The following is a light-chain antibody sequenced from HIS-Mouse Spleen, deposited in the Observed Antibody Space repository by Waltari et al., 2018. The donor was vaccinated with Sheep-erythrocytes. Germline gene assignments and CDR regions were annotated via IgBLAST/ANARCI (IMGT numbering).Light chain of an antibody. Sequence: QSALTQPRSVSGSPGQSVTISCTGTSSDVGCYNYVSWYQQHPGKAPKPMIYDVSKRPSGVPDRFSGSKSGNTASLTISGLQAEDEADYYCCSYAGSYNHVFATGTKVTVL. V-gene: IGLV2-11*01. CDR2: DVS. CDR1: SSDVGCYNY. CDR3: CSYAGSYNHV. J-gene: IGLJ1*01.